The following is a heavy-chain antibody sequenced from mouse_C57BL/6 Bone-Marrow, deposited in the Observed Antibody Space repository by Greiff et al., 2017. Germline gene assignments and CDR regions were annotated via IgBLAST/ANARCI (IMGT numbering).Heavy chain of an antibody. CDR3: ARLDGYSYFDY. V-gene: IGHV1-63*01. D-gene: IGHD2-3*01. Sequence: VQLVESGAELVRPGTSVKMSCKASGYTFPNYWIGWAKQRPGHGLEWIGDIYPGGGYTKYNEKFKGKATLTADKSASTAYMQFSSLTSEDSAIYCCARLDGYSYFDYWGQGTTLTVSS. J-gene: IGHJ2*01. CDR1: GYTFPNYW. CDR2: IYPGGGYT.